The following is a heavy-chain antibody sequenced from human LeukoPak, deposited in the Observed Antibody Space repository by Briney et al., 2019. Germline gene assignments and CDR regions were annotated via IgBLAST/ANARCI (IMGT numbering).Heavy chain of an antibody. Sequence: PGGSLRLSCAASGFTFSDYYRSWIRQAPGRGLEWVSYISSSGSTIYYADSVKGRFTISRENAKKSLYLQMHSLRAEDTAVYYCARGSSSSEKYYYYGMDVWGQGTTVTVSS. CDR2: ISSSGSTI. J-gene: IGHJ6*02. CDR1: GFTFSDYY. V-gene: IGHV3-11*01. CDR3: ARGSSSSEKYYYYGMDV. D-gene: IGHD6-13*01.